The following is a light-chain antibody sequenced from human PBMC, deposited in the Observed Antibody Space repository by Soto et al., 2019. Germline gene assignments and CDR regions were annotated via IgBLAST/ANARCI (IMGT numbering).Light chain of an antibody. CDR3: CSYAGSYPL. J-gene: IGLJ2*01. CDR1: SSDVGGYNY. CDR2: DVS. V-gene: IGLV2-11*01. Sequence: QSALTQPRSVSGSPGQSVTISFTGTSSDVGGYNYVSWYQQHPGKAPKLMIYDVSKRPSGVPDRFSGSKSGNTASLTISGLQAEDEADYYCCSYAGSYPLFGGGTKLTVL.